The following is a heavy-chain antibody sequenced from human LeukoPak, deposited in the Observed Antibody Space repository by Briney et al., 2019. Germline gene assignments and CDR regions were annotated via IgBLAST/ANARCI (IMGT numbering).Heavy chain of an antibody. Sequence: SETLSLTCTVSGGSISSYYWSWIRQPPGKGLEWIGYIYYSGSTNYNPSLKSGVTISVDTSKNQFSLKLSSVTAADTAVYYCARDYGGDWFDPWGQGTLVTVSS. D-gene: IGHD4-23*01. CDR2: IYYSGST. V-gene: IGHV4-59*01. J-gene: IGHJ5*02. CDR3: ARDYGGDWFDP. CDR1: GGSISSYY.